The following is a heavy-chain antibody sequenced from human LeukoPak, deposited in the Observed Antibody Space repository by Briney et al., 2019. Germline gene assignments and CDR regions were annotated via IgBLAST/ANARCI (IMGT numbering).Heavy chain of an antibody. V-gene: IGHV1-69*05. Sequence: GASVKVSCKASSYTFTSYGISWARQAPGQGLEWMGGIIPIFGTANYAQKFQGRVTITTDESTSTAYMELSSLRSEDTAVYYCARALSGSYSIFDYWGQGTLVTVSS. CDR2: IIPIFGTA. CDR1: SYTFTSYG. J-gene: IGHJ4*02. D-gene: IGHD1-26*01. CDR3: ARALSGSYSIFDY.